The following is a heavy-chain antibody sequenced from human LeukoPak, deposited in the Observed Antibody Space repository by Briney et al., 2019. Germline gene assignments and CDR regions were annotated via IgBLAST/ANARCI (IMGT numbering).Heavy chain of an antibody. CDR3: ARGPYAWGYIDY. Sequence: SETLSLTCAVSGYSISSGYYWGWIRQPPGKGLEWIRSIYHSGSTYYNPSLKSRVTISVDTSKNQFSLKLSSVTAADTAVYYCARGPYAWGYIDYWGQGTLVTVSS. D-gene: IGHD7-27*01. J-gene: IGHJ4*02. CDR1: GYSISSGYY. V-gene: IGHV4-38-2*01. CDR2: IYHSGST.